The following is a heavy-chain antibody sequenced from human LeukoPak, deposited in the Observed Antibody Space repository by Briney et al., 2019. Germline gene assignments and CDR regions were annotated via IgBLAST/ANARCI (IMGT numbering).Heavy chain of an antibody. CDR1: GYTFTSYG. V-gene: IGHV1-18*01. CDR3: ARVILFQDYYDSSGYYYWFDP. J-gene: IGHJ5*02. D-gene: IGHD3-22*01. CDR2: ISAYNGNT. Sequence: ASLKVSCKASGYTFTSYGISWVRQAPGQGLEWMGWISAYNGNTNHAQKFQGRVTMTTDTSTSTAYMELRSLRSDDTAVFYCARVILFQDYYDSSGYYYWFDPWGQGTLVTVSS.